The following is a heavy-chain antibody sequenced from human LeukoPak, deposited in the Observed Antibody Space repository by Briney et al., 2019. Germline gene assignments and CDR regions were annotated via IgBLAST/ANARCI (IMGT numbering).Heavy chain of an antibody. CDR3: ARSGSAADLVGNWFDP. V-gene: IGHV1-18*01. CDR1: GYTFTTYG. D-gene: IGHD6-13*01. Sequence: GASVKVSCKGSGYTFTTYGISWVRQAPGQGLEWMGWISAYNGYTNYAQKLQGRVTMTTDTSTTIAYMELRSLRSDDTAVYYCARSGSAADLVGNWFDPWGQGTLVTVSS. J-gene: IGHJ5*02. CDR2: ISAYNGYT.